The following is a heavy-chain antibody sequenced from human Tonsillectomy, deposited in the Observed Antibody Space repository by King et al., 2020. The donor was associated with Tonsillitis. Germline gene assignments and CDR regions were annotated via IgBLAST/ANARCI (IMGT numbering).Heavy chain of an antibody. CDR2: ISYDGSKK. V-gene: IGHV3-30*04. CDR3: ARSQPWQWGQLRWGMDV. D-gene: IGHD3-16*01. CDR1: GFTFNTYI. Sequence: VQLVESGGGVVQPGRSLRVSCAASGFTFNTYIMYWVRQAPGKGLEWVAVISYDGSKKYYADSVRGRFTISRDNSKKTLFLQMNNLRPEDTAVYYCARSQPWQWGQLRWGMDVWGQGTTVTVSS. J-gene: IGHJ6*02.